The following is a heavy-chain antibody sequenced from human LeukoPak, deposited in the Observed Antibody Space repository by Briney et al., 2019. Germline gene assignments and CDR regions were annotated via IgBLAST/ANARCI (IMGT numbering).Heavy chain of an antibody. J-gene: IGHJ4*02. Sequence: SETLSLTCTVSGGSISSSSYYWGWIRQPPGKGLKWIGSIYYSGSTYYNPSLKSRVTISVDTSKNQFSLKLSSVTAADTAVYYCARPRAHTMTGGYFDYWGQGTLVTVSS. D-gene: IGHD3-22*01. V-gene: IGHV4-39*01. CDR3: ARPRAHTMTGGYFDY. CDR1: GGSISSSSYY. CDR2: IYYSGST.